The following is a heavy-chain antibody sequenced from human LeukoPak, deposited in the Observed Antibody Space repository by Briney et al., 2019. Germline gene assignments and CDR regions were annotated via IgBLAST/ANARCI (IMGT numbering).Heavy chain of an antibody. D-gene: IGHD2-2*01. Sequence: GGSLRLSCAASGFTFDDYAMHWVRQAPGKGLEWVSGISWNSGSIGYADSVKGRFTISRDNAKNSLYLQMNSLRAEATALYYCAKDIGFVVVPAAMGGMDVWGKGTTVTVSS. CDR1: GFTFDDYA. J-gene: IGHJ6*03. V-gene: IGHV3-9*01. CDR2: ISWNSGSI. CDR3: AKDIGFVVVPAAMGGMDV.